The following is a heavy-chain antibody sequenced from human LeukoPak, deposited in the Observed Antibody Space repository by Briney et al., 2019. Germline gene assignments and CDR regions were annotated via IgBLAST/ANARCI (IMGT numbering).Heavy chain of an antibody. CDR1: GYTFTSYG. D-gene: IGHD2-15*01. CDR2: ISAYNGNT. CDR3: ARDRRCSGGSCYSSGRRADFGY. V-gene: IGHV1-18*01. J-gene: IGHJ4*02. Sequence: GASVKVSCKASGYTFTSYGISWVRQAPGQGLEWMGWISAYNGNTNYAQKLQGRVTMTTDTSTSTAYMELRSLRSDDTAVYYCARDRRCSGGSCYSSGRRADFGYWGQGTLVTVSS.